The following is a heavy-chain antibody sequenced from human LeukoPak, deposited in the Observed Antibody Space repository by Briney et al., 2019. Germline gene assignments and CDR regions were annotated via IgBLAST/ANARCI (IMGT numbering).Heavy chain of an antibody. Sequence: SETLSLTCTVSGGSISSSSYYWGWIRQPPGKGLEWIGSIYYSGSTYYNPSLKSRVTISVDTSKNQFSLKLSSVTAADTAVYYCARGQLGGRIRGYYYDSSGYYGYWGQGTLVTVSS. CDR2: IYYSGST. D-gene: IGHD3-22*01. V-gene: IGHV4-39*07. J-gene: IGHJ4*02. CDR3: ARGQLGGRIRGYYYDSSGYYGY. CDR1: GGSISSSSYY.